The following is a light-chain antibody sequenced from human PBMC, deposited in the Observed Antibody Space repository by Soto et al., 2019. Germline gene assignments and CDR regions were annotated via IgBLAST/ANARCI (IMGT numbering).Light chain of an antibody. CDR2: DVT. V-gene: IGLV2-14*01. Sequence: QSALTQPASVSGSPGQSITISCTGTSSDVGGYNYVSWYQHHPGKAPKLMIYDVTSRPSGVSNRFSGSKSGNTASLTISGLQAEDEADYFCSSYTSSSTLMVSGGRTKLTVL. CDR3: SSYTSSSTLMV. J-gene: IGLJ3*02. CDR1: SSDVGGYNY.